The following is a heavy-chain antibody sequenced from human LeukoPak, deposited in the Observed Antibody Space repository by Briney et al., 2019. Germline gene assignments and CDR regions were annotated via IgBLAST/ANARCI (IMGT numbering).Heavy chain of an antibody. CDR1: GGSITRSNYY. V-gene: IGHV4-39*01. Sequence: SQTLSLTCTVSGGSITRSNYYWGWIRQPPGKGLEGIGSSHYSGNTYYNPSLKSRITISVDTSNNQFSLKLSSVTAADTAVYYCTRHDGSAWHDWLDPWGQGTLVTVSS. D-gene: IGHD6-19*01. J-gene: IGHJ5*02. CDR3: TRHDGSAWHDWLDP. CDR2: SHYSGNT.